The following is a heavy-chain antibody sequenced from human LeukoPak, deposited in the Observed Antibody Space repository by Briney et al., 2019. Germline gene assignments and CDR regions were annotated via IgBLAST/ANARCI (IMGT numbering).Heavy chain of an antibody. J-gene: IGHJ4*02. CDR2: ISPDGSTK. Sequence: GGSLRLSCAASGFTFSRSWMSWVRQPPGKGLEWVANISPDGSTKYHMDSVKGRFIISRDNAKDSLYLEMSRLRDDDTAMYYCATGASGSWDFGGQGTLVTVSS. V-gene: IGHV3-7*03. CDR3: ATGASGSWDF. CDR1: GFTFSRSW. D-gene: IGHD6-13*01.